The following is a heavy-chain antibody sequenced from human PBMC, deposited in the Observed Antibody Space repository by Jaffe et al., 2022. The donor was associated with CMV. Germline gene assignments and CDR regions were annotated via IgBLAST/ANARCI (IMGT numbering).Heavy chain of an antibody. CDR1: GGTFSNHA. D-gene: IGHD1-26*01. CDR3: ARDMGPSVSVYGMDV. V-gene: IGHV1-69*01. J-gene: IGHJ6*02. CDR2: IIPMFGTP. Sequence: QVQLVQSGAEVKKPGSSVKVSCKTSGGTFSNHAMSWVRQAPGQGLEWMGGIIPMFGTPHYAQKFQGRVTITADESTSTSYMELSSLTSEDTAMYYCARDMGPSVSVYGMDVWGQGTTVTVYS.